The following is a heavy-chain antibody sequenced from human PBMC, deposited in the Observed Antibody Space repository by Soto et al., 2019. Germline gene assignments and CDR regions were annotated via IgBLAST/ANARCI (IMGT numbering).Heavy chain of an antibody. CDR2: IIPIFGTA. Sequence: ASVKVSCKASGGTFSSYAISWVRQAPGQGLEWMGGIIPIFGTANYAQKFQGRVTITADESTSTAYMELSSLRSEDTAVYYCARQASSPYGEEYYYYGMDVWGQGSTVTVSS. D-gene: IGHD6-6*01. CDR3: ARQASSPYGEEYYYYGMDV. CDR1: GGTFSSYA. V-gene: IGHV1-69*13. J-gene: IGHJ6*02.